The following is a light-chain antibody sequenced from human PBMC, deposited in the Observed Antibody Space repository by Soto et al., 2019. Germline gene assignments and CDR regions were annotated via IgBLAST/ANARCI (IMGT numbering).Light chain of an antibody. J-gene: IGLJ1*01. V-gene: IGLV2-14*03. Sequence: QSVLTQPASVSGSLGQSITISCTGTSGDVGTYDYVSWYQQHPGKAPKLMIFDVSSRPSGISTRFSGSKSGNTASLTISGLQAEDEADYYCQSYDSSLSGSTAYVFGTGTKVTVL. CDR3: QSYDSSLSGSTAYV. CDR1: SGDVGTYDY. CDR2: DVS.